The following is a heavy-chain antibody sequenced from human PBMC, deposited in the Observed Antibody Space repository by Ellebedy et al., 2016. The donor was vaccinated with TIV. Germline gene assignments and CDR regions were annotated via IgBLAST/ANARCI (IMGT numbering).Heavy chain of an antibody. D-gene: IGHD5-24*01. V-gene: IGHV3-53*01. CDR2: IHNSGNT. Sequence: GGSLRLSCVVSGFTFSSNYANWVRQAPGRGLEWVSVIHNSGNTHYADSVKGRFTVSSDMSKTTVFLQMTSLRAEDTAVYYCTRDLPGRDGFRYFDLWGRGTLVTVSS. CDR3: TRDLPGRDGFRYFDL. J-gene: IGHJ2*01. CDR1: GFTFSSNY.